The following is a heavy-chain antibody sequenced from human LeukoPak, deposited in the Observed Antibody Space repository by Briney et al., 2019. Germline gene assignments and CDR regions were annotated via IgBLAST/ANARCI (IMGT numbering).Heavy chain of an antibody. CDR3: ARDHDDGDYFFDY. CDR2: LYRGGTA. D-gene: IGHD4-17*01. CDR1: GFTVRNNY. Sequence: GRSLRLSCAASGFTVRNNYMSWVRQAPGKGLEWVSVLYRGGTANYADSVQGRFIISRDNSKNTLYLQMNSLRAEDTAVYYCARDHDDGDYFFDYWGQGTLVTVSS. J-gene: IGHJ4*02. V-gene: IGHV3-66*01.